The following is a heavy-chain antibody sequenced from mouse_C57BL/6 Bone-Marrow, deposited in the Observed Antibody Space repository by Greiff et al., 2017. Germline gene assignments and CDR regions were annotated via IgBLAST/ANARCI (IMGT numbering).Heavy chain of an antibody. J-gene: IGHJ4*01. V-gene: IGHV1-81*01. CDR2: IYPRSGNT. CDR3: ARGGYGMAY. CDR1: GYTFTSYG. Sequence: VKLMESGAELARPGASVKLSCKASGYTFTSYGISWVKQRTGQGLEWIGEIYPRSGNTYYNEKFKGKATLTADKSSSTAYMELRSLTSEDSAVXVCARGGYGMAYWGQGTSVTVSS.